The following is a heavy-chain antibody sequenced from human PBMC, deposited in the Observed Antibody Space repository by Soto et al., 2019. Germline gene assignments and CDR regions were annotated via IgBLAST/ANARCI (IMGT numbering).Heavy chain of an antibody. D-gene: IGHD6-13*01. Sequence: QVQLQEAGPGLVTPSQTLSLTCTVSGGSISSGGDYWSWIRQHPGKRLEWIGYIHYNGNTYYNPSLESRVTISGDTSKNQFSLKLSCVTAADTAVYYCSRQIAAATWGQGTLVTVSS. CDR1: GGSISSGGDY. CDR3: SRQIAAAT. J-gene: IGHJ4*02. CDR2: IHYNGNT. V-gene: IGHV4-31*03.